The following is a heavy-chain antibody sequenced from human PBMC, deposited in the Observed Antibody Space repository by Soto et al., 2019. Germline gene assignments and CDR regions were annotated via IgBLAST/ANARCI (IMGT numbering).Heavy chain of an antibody. J-gene: IGHJ6*02. CDR2: INHSGST. V-gene: IGHV4-34*01. D-gene: IGHD3-3*01. CDR3: ARGRTTRGRWSYYYGMDV. CDR1: GGSFSGYS. Sequence: QVQLQQWGAGLLKPSETLSLTCAVYGGSFSGYSWSWIRQPPGKGLEWIGEINHSGSTNYNPSPKSRVTISVDTSKIQFSLKLGSVPAADTAVYYCARGRTTRGRWSYYYGMDVWGQGTTVPVSS.